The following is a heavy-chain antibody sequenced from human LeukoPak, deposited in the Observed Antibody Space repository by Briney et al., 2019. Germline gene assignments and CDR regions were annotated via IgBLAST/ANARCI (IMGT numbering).Heavy chain of an antibody. CDR1: GFSFITYS. V-gene: IGHV3-48*01. CDR3: ARVYDSGSFWFFDY. D-gene: IGHD3-10*01. J-gene: IGHJ4*02. CDR2: ISSSGSPI. Sequence: GGSLRLSCAASGFSFITYSMNWVRQAPGKGLEWVSYISSSGSPIYYADSLQGRFTISRDNARNSLFLQMNSLRADDTAMYYCARVYDSGSFWFFDYWGQGTLVTVSS.